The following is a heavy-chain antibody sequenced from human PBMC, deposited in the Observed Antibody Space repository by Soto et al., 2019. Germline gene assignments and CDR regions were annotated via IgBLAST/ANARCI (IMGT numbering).Heavy chain of an antibody. Sequence: EVQLVESGGGLVEPGGSLRLSCAASGFTFTTAWINWVRQAPGKGLEWVGRIKSKIDGGTTDFAAPGKGRFAISRDDSRNMVYFQMNSLEIENTAVYYCTTDSHFTMNLLRFDYWGLGTLVTVSS. J-gene: IGHJ4*01. CDR1: GFTFTTAW. CDR3: TTDSHFTMNLLRFDY. CDR2: IKSKIDGGTT. V-gene: IGHV3-15*07. D-gene: IGHD3-22*01.